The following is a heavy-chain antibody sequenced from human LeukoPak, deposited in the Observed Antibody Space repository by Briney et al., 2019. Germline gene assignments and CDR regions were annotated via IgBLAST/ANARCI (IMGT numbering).Heavy chain of an antibody. CDR2: ISYDGSNK. V-gene: IGHV3-30*04. D-gene: IGHD3-22*01. CDR3: ARGGVVVITPFDY. J-gene: IGHJ4*02. Sequence: PGGSLRLSCAASGFTISSYAMHWVRQAPGKGLEWVAVISYDGSNKYYADSAKGRFTISRDNSKNTLYLQMNSLRAEDTAVYYCARGGVVVITPFDYWGQGTLVTVSS. CDR1: GFTISSYA.